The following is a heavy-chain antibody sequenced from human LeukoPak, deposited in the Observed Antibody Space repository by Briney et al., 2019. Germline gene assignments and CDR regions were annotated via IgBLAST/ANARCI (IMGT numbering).Heavy chain of an antibody. D-gene: IGHD3-16*01. J-gene: IGHJ3*02. CDR2: ISSSSNTI. CDR3: ARVWVWAFDI. V-gene: IGHV3-48*01. CDR1: GFTFSSYS. Sequence: GGSLRLSCAASGFTFSSYSMNWVRQAPGKGLEWVSYISSSSNTIYYADSVKGRFTISRDNAKNSLYLQMNSLRAEDTAVYYCARVWVWAFDIWGQGTMVTVSS.